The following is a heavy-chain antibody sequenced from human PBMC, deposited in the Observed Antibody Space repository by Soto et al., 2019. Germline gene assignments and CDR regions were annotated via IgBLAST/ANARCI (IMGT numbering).Heavy chain of an antibody. CDR3: SSHGHSHWNHIDP. CDR2: IYHTGKT. Sequence: QVQLQESGPGLVKSSQTLSLTCTVSGGSLVSGGYYWTWIRQHPGRGLEWLGYIYHTGKTYYNPSLESRLTMSLDMPKHQFSLNLRSVTAADDAMCYCSSHGHSHWNHIDPWGQGTLVTVSS. D-gene: IGHD1-1*01. CDR1: GGSLVSGGYY. J-gene: IGHJ5*02. V-gene: IGHV4-31*03.